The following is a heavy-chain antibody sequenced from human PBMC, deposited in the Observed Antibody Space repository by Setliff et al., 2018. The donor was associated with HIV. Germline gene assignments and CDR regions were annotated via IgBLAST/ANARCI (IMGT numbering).Heavy chain of an antibody. CDR2: IFTTGNT. J-gene: IGHJ4*02. Sequence: SETLSLTCTVSGGSITSGYYYWSWIRQPAGKGLEWIGHIFTTGNTNYNPSLKSRVTISVDTSKNLFSLKLSSVTAADTAVYYCASVGSYRPLATDYWGQGTLVTVSS. V-gene: IGHV4-61*09. CDR1: GGSITSGYYY. CDR3: ASVGSYRPLATDY. D-gene: IGHD1-26*01.